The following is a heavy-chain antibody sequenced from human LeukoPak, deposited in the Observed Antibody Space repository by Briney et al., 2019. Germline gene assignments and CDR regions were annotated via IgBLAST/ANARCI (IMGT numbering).Heavy chain of an antibody. Sequence: PGESLKISCNGSAYCFTSYWIGGVRQMPGKGLEWMGIIYPGDSDTRYSPSFQGQVTISADKSTSTAYLQWSSLKASDTAMYYCARRGCSSPSCYFFDYWGQGTLVTLSS. CDR2: IYPGDSDT. J-gene: IGHJ4*02. CDR1: AYCFTSYW. CDR3: ARRGCSSPSCYFFDY. D-gene: IGHD2-2*01. V-gene: IGHV5-51*01.